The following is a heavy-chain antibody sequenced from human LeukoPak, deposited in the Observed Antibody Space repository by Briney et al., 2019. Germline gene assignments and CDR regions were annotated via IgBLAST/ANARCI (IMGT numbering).Heavy chain of an antibody. CDR2: IYSSSTHI. Sequence: GGSLRLSCAASGFTFRRYDMIWVRQAPGKGLEWVSSIYSSSTHIYYADSVKGRFTISRDNAKNSLYLQMSSLRAEDTAVYYCVRELRGYYYGLDVWGQGTTVTVSS. CDR1: GFTFRRYD. V-gene: IGHV3-21*01. CDR3: VRELRGYYYGLDV. J-gene: IGHJ6*02.